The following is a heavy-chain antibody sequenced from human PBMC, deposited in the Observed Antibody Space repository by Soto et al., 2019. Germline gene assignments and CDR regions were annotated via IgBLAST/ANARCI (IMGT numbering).Heavy chain of an antibody. J-gene: IGHJ4*02. Sequence: QVQLQQWGAGLLKPSETLSLTCAVYGGSFSGYYWSWIRQPPGKGLEWIGEINHSGSTNYNPSLKRRVTISVDTSKNQFSLKLSSVTAADTAVYYCARGGGRWLRPMGTDYWGQGTLVTVSS. CDR2: INHSGST. CDR3: ARGGGRWLRPMGTDY. V-gene: IGHV4-34*01. D-gene: IGHD5-12*01. CDR1: GGSFSGYY.